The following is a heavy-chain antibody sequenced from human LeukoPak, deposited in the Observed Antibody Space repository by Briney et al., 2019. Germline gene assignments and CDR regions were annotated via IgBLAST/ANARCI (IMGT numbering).Heavy chain of an antibody. J-gene: IGHJ1*01. CDR3: ARAEVVGAHLRSGYFQH. CDR2: IYHGGST. CDR1: GGSISSSNW. Sequence: SGTLSLTCAVSGGSISSSNWWSWVRQPPGKGLEWIGEIYHGGSTNYNPSLKSRVTISVDKSKNQFSLNVSSVTAADTAVYYCARAEVVGAHLRSGYFQHWGQGTLVIVSS. V-gene: IGHV4-4*02. D-gene: IGHD1-26*01.